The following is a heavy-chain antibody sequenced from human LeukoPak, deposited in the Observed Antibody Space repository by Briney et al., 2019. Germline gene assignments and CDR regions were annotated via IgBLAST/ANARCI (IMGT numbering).Heavy chain of an antibody. J-gene: IGHJ3*02. D-gene: IGHD5-18*01. CDR3: ARVQSWIQLWSRGGAFDI. V-gene: IGHV4-34*01. CDR2: INHSGST. Sequence: SETLSLTCAVYGGSFSGYYWSWIRQPPGKGLEWIGEINHSGSTNYNPSLKSRVTISVDTSKNQLSLKLSSVTAADTAVFYCARVQSWIQLWSRGGAFDIWGQGTMVTVSS. CDR1: GGSFSGYY.